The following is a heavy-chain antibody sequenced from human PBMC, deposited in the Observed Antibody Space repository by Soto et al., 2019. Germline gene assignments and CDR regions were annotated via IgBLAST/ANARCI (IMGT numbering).Heavy chain of an antibody. CDR1: GFTFSSYA. Sequence: QVQLVESGGGVVQPGRSLRLSCAASGFTFSSYAMHWVRQAPGKGLEWVAVISYDGSNKYYADSVKGRFTISRDNSKNTVYLQMNSLRAEDTAVYYCARVETRWELLAGEVQDYYYYGMDVWGQGTTVTVSS. V-gene: IGHV3-30-3*01. CDR3: ARVETRWELLAGEVQDYYYYGMDV. CDR2: ISYDGSNK. D-gene: IGHD1-26*01. J-gene: IGHJ6*02.